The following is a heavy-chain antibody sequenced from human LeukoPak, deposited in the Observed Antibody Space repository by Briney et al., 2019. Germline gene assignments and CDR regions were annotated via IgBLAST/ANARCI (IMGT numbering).Heavy chain of an antibody. J-gene: IGHJ5*02. V-gene: IGHV4-34*01. CDR2: VYHSGST. D-gene: IGHD3-3*01. CDR1: NGSFTEYF. CDR3: AREKFLGRLTRVLDT. Sequence: PSETLSLTCVVNNGSFTEYFWSWIRQPPGKGLEWIGEVYHSGSTNYNPSLTSRLSISADMSKKQFSLKLNSVTAADTAVYYCAREKFLGRLTRVLDTWGQGTLVTVSS.